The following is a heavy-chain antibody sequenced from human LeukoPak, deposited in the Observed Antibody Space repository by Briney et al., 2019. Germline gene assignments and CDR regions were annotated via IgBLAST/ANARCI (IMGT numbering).Heavy chain of an antibody. CDR1: GFSFGGYG. CDR2: IWYNGKKK. CDR3: ARDLGGCTNGLCSFYFDY. V-gene: IGHV3-33*01. J-gene: IGHJ4*02. Sequence: PGGSLRLSCVASGFSFGGYGMNWVRQAPGKGLEWVAVIWYNGKKKYYSDSVKGRFTISRDTSKNTLYLQMNSLRAEDTAVYYCARDLGGCTNGLCSFYFDYWGQGTLVTVSS. D-gene: IGHD2-8*01.